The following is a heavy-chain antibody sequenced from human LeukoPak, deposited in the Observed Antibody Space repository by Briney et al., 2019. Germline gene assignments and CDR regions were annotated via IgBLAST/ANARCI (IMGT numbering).Heavy chain of an antibody. D-gene: IGHD2-15*01. Sequence: SETLSLTCAVYGGSFSGYYWSWIRQPPGKGLECIGEINHSGSTNYNPSLKSRVTISVDTSKNQFSLKLSSVTAADTAVYYCASPVYCSGGSCYRSKGPRAFDIWGQGTMVTVSS. CDR2: INHSGST. J-gene: IGHJ3*02. CDR1: GGSFSGYY. V-gene: IGHV4-34*01. CDR3: ASPVYCSGGSCYRSKGPRAFDI.